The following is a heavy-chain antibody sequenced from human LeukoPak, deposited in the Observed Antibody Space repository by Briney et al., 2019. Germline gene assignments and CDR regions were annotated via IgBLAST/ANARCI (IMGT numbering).Heavy chain of an antibody. D-gene: IGHD2-21*02. CDR3: ARKVTRRWFDP. V-gene: IGHV4-61*01. CDR2: IYYSGST. Sequence: PSQTLSLTCTVSGGSISSGSYYWSWIRQPPGKGLEWIGYIYYSGSTNYNPSLKSRVTISVGTSKNQFSLKLSSVTAADTAVYYCARKVTRRWFDPWGQGTLVTVSS. J-gene: IGHJ5*02. CDR1: GGSISSGSYY.